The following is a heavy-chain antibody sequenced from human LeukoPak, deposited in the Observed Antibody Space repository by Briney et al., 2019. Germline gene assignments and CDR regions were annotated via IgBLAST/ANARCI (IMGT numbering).Heavy chain of an antibody. V-gene: IGHV4-61*02. CDR3: ARTGLIRLFDP. CDR1: GDSISSGIHY. D-gene: IGHD1-14*01. J-gene: IGHJ5*02. CDR2: TYTSGST. Sequence: SETLSLTCNVSGDSISSGIHYWSWIRQPAGKGLEWIGRTYTSGSTNYNPSLKSRVTISLDTSKNQFSLKLSSVTAADTAVYYCARTGLIRLFDPWGQGTLVTVSS.